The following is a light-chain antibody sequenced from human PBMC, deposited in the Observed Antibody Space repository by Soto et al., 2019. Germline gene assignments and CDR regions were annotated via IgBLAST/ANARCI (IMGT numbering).Light chain of an antibody. CDR2: GAS. CDR1: QSVGSY. V-gene: IGKV3-20*01. Sequence: EVVLTQSPGTLSLSPGERATLSCRASQSVGSYLAWYQQKPGQAPRLLLYGASTRATGIPDRFSGSASGTDFTLTISSLEPEDFAVYYCQQYGSSPATFGQGTKVDIK. J-gene: IGKJ1*01. CDR3: QQYGSSPAT.